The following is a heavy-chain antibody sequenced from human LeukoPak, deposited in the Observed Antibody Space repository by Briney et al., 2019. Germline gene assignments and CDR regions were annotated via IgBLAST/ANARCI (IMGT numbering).Heavy chain of an antibody. CDR1: GGSISSYY. V-gene: IGHV4-59*08. J-gene: IGHJ4*02. CDR2: IYYSGST. CDR3: ARGRGYYDSSGYYWADY. D-gene: IGHD3-22*01. Sequence: SETLSLTCTVPGGSISSYYWSWIRQPPGKGLEWIGYIYYSGSTNYNPSLKSRVTISVDTSKNQFSLKLSSVTAADTAVYYCARGRGYYDSSGYYWADYWGQGTLVTVSS.